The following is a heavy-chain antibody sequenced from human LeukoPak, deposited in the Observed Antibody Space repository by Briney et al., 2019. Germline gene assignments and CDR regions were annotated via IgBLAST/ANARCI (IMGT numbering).Heavy chain of an antibody. CDR1: GGSISSGDYY. CDR3: ARARADRGSYSVYHYYYMDV. D-gene: IGHD1-26*01. Sequence: SQTLSLTCTVSGGSISSGDYYWSWIRQPPGKGLEWIGYIYYSGSTYYNPSLKSRVTISVDTSKNQFSLKLSSVTAADTAVYYCARARADRGSYSVYHYYYMDVWGKGTTVTVPS. J-gene: IGHJ6*03. V-gene: IGHV4-30-4*08. CDR2: IYYSGST.